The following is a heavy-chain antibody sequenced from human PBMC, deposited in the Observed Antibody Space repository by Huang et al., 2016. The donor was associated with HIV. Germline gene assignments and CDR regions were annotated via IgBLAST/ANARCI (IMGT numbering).Heavy chain of an antibody. V-gene: IGHV1-18*01. J-gene: IGHJ3*02. CDR3: ARDPKYHRIGYYRQRRGIDI. Sequence: QIQLMQSGPELKQPGASVKVSCKASGYTFTSYGITWVRQAPGQGPEWMGWISAASGDTEDAQKFQGRVTLTTDTSTNIACMELRSLRSDDTAKYYCARDPKYHRIGYYRQRRGIDIWGQGTMVIVSS. CDR1: GYTFTSYG. D-gene: IGHD3-22*01. CDR2: ISAASGDT.